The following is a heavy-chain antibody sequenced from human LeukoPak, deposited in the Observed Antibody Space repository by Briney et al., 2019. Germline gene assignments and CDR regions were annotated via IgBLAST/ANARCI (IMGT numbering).Heavy chain of an antibody. CDR2: IYHSGST. CDR3: ARLLRFLEWLSPDYMDV. V-gene: IGHV4-39*07. D-gene: IGHD3-3*01. J-gene: IGHJ6*03. Sequence: SETLSLTCTVSGGSISSSSYYWGWIRQPPGKGLEWIGYIYHSGSTYYNPSFKSRVTISVDRSKNQFSLKLSSVTAADTAVYYCARLLRFLEWLSPDYMDVWGKGTTVTVSS. CDR1: GGSISSSSYY.